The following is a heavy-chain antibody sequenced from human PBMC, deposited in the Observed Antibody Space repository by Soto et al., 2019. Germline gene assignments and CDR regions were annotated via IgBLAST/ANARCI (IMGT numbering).Heavy chain of an antibody. CDR1: SRSFRYYY. D-gene: IGHD2-21*01. J-gene: IGHJ4*02. CDR2: INHSGTT. CDR3: ARSPKSTDFPYYFDF. Sequence: SETLSLTCAVYSRSFRYYYWTWIRQPPGKGLEFIGEINHSGTTHYNPSLKSRVTVSVDTSKNHFSLKMNSVTAADTAVYYCARSPKSTDFPYYFDFWGQGTLVTVSS. V-gene: IGHV4-34*01.